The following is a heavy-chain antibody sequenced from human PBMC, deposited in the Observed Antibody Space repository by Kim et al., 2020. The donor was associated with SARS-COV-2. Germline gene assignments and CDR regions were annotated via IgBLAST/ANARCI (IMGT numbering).Heavy chain of an antibody. D-gene: IGHD6-13*01. Sequence: GGSLRLSCAASGFTFSSYGMHWVRQAPGKGLEWVAVISYDGSNKYYADSVKGRFTISRDNSKNTLYLQMNSLRAEDTAVYYCAKVHQDSSSWYGGYYYGMDVWGQGTTVTVSS. V-gene: IGHV3-30*18. CDR3: AKVHQDSSSWYGGYYYGMDV. CDR1: GFTFSSYG. J-gene: IGHJ6*02. CDR2: ISYDGSNK.